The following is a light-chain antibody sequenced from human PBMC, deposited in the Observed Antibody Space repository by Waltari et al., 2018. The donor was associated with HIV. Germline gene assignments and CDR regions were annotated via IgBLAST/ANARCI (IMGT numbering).Light chain of an antibody. CDR1: SSNIGSNS. J-gene: IGLJ3*02. CDR2: RNN. CDR3: AAWDDSLSGRV. Sequence: QSVLTQPPSASGTPGQRVTISCSGSSSNIGSNSVYWYQQLPGTTPKPLIYRNNQRPSGVPARFSGSKSGTSASLAISGLRSEDEADYYCAAWDDSLSGRVFGGGTKLTVL. V-gene: IGLV1-47*01.